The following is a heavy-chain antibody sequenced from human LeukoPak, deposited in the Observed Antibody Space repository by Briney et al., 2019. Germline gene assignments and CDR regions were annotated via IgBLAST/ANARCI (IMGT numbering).Heavy chain of an antibody. CDR2: IFYTGST. CDR1: GGSISSHY. J-gene: IGHJ4*02. Sequence: SETLSLTCTVSGGSISSHYWSWIRQPPGKGLEWIGNIFYTGSTNYNPSLKSRVIISVDTSKTQFSLKLSSVTAADTAVYYCARDGSFGNYDYWGQGTLVTVSS. CDR3: ARDGSFGNYDY. V-gene: IGHV4-59*11. D-gene: IGHD4-11*01.